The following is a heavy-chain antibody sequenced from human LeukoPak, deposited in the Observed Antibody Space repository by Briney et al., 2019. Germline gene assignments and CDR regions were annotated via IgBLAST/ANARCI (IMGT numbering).Heavy chain of an antibody. J-gene: IGHJ4*02. V-gene: IGHV3-21*01. CDR1: GSTFSSYS. Sequence: GGSLRLSCAASGSTFSSYSMNWVRQAPGKGLEWVSSTSSSSSYIYYADSVKGRFTISRDNAKNSLYLQVNSLRAEDTAVYYCARPMTTVTTGDYWGQGTLVTVSS. D-gene: IGHD4-17*01. CDR3: ARPMTTVTTGDY. CDR2: TSSSSSYI.